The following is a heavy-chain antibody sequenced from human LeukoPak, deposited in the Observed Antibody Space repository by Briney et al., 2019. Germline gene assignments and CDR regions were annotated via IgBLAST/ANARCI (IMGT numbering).Heavy chain of an antibody. CDR2: VSDNGSKT. V-gene: IGHV3-30*03. J-gene: IGHJ4*02. CDR1: GFTFSNYG. CDR3: ARRLAY. Sequence: PGRSLRLSCAASGFTFSNYGMHWVRQAPGKGLEWVAVVSDNGSKTYYADSVKGRFTISRDNSKNTLYLQMNSLRAEDTAVYYCARRLAYWGQGTLVTVSS.